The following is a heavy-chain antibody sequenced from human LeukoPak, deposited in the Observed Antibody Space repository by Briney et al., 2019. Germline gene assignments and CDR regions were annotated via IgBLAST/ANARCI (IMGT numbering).Heavy chain of an antibody. CDR2: TYYRSMWYN. CDR3: AKGVRYSFDY. Sequence: SQTLSLTCAISGDSVSSNSAAWNWIRQSPSRGLEWLGNTYYRSMWYNDYAMSVQSRITIKPDTSKNQFSLHLNSVTPEDTAVYYCAKGVRYSFDYWDQGTQVTVSS. D-gene: IGHD1-1*01. J-gene: IGHJ4*02. V-gene: IGHV6-1*01. CDR1: GDSVSSNSAA.